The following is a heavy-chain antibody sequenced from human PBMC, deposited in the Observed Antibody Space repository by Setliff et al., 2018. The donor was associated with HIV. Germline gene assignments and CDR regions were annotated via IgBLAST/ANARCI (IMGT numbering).Heavy chain of an antibody. V-gene: IGHV5-51*01. Sequence: GESLKISCKGSGYTFTNFWIGWVRQVPGKGLELMGIIYPGDSDTRYSPSFQGQVTISADKSISTAYLQWNSLKASDTAIYYCARASDPSHRMPPTNYYYYMDVGGKGTTVTVSS. CDR1: GYTFTNFW. CDR2: IYPGDSDT. J-gene: IGHJ6*03. D-gene: IGHD2-2*01. CDR3: ARASDPSHRMPPTNYYYYMDV.